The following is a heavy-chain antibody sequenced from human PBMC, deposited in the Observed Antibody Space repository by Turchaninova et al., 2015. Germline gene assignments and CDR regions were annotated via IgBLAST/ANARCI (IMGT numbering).Heavy chain of an antibody. CDR1: GGSFSDYS. CDR3: ARHGGFYFDS. D-gene: IGHD4-23*01. CDR2: IYHIGGT. J-gene: IGHJ4*02. Sequence: QVQLQQWGAGLLKPSETLSLTCAVYGGSFSDYSLSWIRQSPGKGLDWLGQIYHIGGTSYNPSLKRRVTISLDPSKNQFSLRLTSVTAADTAVYYCARHGGFYFDSWGQGVPVTVSP. V-gene: IGHV4-34*01.